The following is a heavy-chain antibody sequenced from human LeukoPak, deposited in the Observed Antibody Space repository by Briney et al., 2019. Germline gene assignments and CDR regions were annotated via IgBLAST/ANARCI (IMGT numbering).Heavy chain of an antibody. Sequence: ASVKVSCKASGYTFTSYYMHWVRQAPGQGLEWMGIINPSGGSTSYAQKFQGRVTMTRDTSTSTVYMELSSLRSEDTAVYYCASSSVDTAMVTVWGQGTLVTVSS. V-gene: IGHV1-46*01. CDR2: INPSGGST. CDR3: ASSSVDTAMVTV. D-gene: IGHD5-18*01. J-gene: IGHJ4*02. CDR1: GYTFTSYY.